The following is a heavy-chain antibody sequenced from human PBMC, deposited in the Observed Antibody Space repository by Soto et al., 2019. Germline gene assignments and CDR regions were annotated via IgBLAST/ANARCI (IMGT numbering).Heavy chain of an antibody. CDR2: INDSGST. CDR1: GESFSGYY. D-gene: IGHD3-3*01. Sequence: QVQLQQRGAGLLKPSETLSLTCVVDGESFSGYYWTWIRQPPGKGLEWIGEINDSGSTNHKPSLKSRVTMSIDTSKNQFTLNLSSVTAADTGVYYCAKGGRFPEARYYFLDVWGNGTTVTVSS. V-gene: IGHV4-34*01. J-gene: IGHJ6*03. CDR3: AKGGRFPEARYYFLDV.